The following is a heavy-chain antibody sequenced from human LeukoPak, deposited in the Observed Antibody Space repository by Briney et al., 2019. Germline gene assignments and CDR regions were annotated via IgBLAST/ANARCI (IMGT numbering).Heavy chain of an antibody. J-gene: IGHJ6*03. Sequence: GGSLRLSCAGSGFIFSSYWMSWVRQAPGKGLEWVANIKQGGSERYYVNSVKGRFTISTDNGQNSLYLQMNSLRAEDTAVYYCTRAGLSYYMDVWGKGTTVSVSS. CDR1: GFIFSSYW. CDR2: IKQGGSER. V-gene: IGHV3-7*01. D-gene: IGHD3-9*01. CDR3: TRAGLSYYMDV.